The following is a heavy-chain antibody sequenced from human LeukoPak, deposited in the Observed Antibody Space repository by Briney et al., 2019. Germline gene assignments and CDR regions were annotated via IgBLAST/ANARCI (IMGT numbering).Heavy chain of an antibody. CDR3: ARGGDILTGYSPYYYYMDV. V-gene: IGHV4-38-2*01. Sequence: SETLSLTCAVSGYSISSVYYWGWIRPPPGEGLEWIGSIYHSGRTYYNPSLKSRVTISVDTSKNHFSLKLSSVTAADTAVYYCARGGDILTGYSPYYYYMDVWGKGTTATVSS. D-gene: IGHD3-9*01. J-gene: IGHJ6*03. CDR2: IYHSGRT. CDR1: GYSISSVYY.